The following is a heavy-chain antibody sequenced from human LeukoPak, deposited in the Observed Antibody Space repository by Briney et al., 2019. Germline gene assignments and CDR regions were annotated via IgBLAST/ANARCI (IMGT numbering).Heavy chain of an antibody. J-gene: IGHJ4*02. D-gene: IGHD3-22*01. V-gene: IGHV4-39*07. CDR3: AGASGYYYGDFDY. Sequence: SETLSLTCTVSGGSISSSSYYWGWIRQPPGKGLEWIGSIYYSGSTYYNPSLKSRVTISVDTSKNQFSLKLNSVTAADTAVYYCAGASGYYYGDFDYWGQGTRVTVSS. CDR1: GGSISSSSYY. CDR2: IYYSGST.